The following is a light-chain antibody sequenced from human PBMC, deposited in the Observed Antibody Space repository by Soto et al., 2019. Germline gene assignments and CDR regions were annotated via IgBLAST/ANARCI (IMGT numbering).Light chain of an antibody. Sequence: QSVLTQPASVSGSPGQSITISRTGTSSDVGGYDYVSWYQQHPGKAPKLLIYEVSNRPSGVSDRFSGAKSGNTASLTISGLQTEDEADYYCSSYTYSNTLVFGGGTKLTVL. CDR2: EVS. CDR3: SSYTYSNTLV. CDR1: SSDVGGYDY. J-gene: IGLJ3*02. V-gene: IGLV2-14*01.